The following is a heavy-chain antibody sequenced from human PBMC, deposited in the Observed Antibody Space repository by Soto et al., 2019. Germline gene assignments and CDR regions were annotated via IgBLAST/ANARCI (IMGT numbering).Heavy chain of an antibody. CDR2: IYYSGST. CDR1: GHSISSGGYH. J-gene: IGHJ6*02. CDR3: ARAPIPNWNYYGMDV. D-gene: IGHD1-1*01. V-gene: IGHV4-31*03. Sequence: SETLSLTCTVSGHSISSGGYHWSWIRQHPGKGLEWIGNIYYSGSTWYNPSLKSRLTISLDSSKNQFSLKVSSVTAADTAVYYCARAPIPNWNYYGMDVWGQGTTVTVSS.